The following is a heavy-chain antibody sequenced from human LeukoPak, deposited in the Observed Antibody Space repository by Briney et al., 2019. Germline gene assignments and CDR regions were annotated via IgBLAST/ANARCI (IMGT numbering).Heavy chain of an antibody. CDR2: MYHSRTT. V-gene: IGHV4-4*07. Sequence: SETLSLTCTVSGGSMNTYYWTWLRQPAGKRLEWLGRMYHSRTTNYNSPLYNPSLSSRVTMSVDGAKNQFSLRLKSVTTADTAIYFCARERDHRYSYGLVLDSWGQGSLVTVSS. J-gene: IGHJ4*02. CDR3: ARERDHRYSYGLVLDS. CDR1: GGSMNTYY. D-gene: IGHD5-18*01.